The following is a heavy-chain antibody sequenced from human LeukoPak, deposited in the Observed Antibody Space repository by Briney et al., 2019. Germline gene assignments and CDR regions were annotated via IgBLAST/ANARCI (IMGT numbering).Heavy chain of an antibody. Sequence: ASVKVSCKASGYTFTSYYMHWVRQAPGQGLERMGIINPSGGSTSYAQKFQGRVTMTRDVSTSTVHRERSRLGSEDTAVYYCAMGGRENSVGGDIDYWGQGPLVTVSS. CDR1: GYTFTSYY. D-gene: IGHD1-26*01. CDR2: INPSGGST. J-gene: IGHJ4*02. V-gene: IGHV1-46*01. CDR3: AMGGRENSVGGDIDY.